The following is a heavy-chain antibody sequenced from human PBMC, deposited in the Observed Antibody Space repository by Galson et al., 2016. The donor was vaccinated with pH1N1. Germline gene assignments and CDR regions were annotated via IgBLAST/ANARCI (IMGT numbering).Heavy chain of an antibody. V-gene: IGHV1-46*03. J-gene: IGHJ4*02. Sequence: SVKVSCKASGGTFTNYYFHWVRQAPGQGLEWMGVISPTGGRPRYAQSFQDRITISRDTSTQTAYMELRSLRSEDTAVYFCARADGVWSDLYWGQGTLVTISS. CDR2: ISPTGGRP. CDR3: ARADGVWSDLY. CDR1: GGTFTNYY. D-gene: IGHD3-3*01.